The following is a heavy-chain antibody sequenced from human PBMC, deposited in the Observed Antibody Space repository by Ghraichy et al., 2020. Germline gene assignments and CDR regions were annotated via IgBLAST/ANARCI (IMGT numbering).Heavy chain of an antibody. V-gene: IGHV4-59*01. Sequence: SETLSLTCTVSGGSISSYYWSWIRQPPGKGLEWIGYIYYSGSTNYNPSLKSRVTISVDTSKNQFSLKLSSVTAADTAVYYCASLPYYYGSGSYWGQGTLVTVSS. D-gene: IGHD3-10*01. CDR3: ASLPYYYGSGSY. CDR1: GGSISSYY. J-gene: IGHJ4*02. CDR2: IYYSGST.